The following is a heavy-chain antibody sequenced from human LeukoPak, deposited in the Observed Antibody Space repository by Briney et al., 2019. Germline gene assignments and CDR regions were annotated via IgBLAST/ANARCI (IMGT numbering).Heavy chain of an antibody. CDR1: GFTFSNYW. Sequence: GGSLRLSCAASGFTFSNYWMSWVRQAPGKGLEWVANIKQDGSDKYYVDSVKGRFTISRDNAKNSLYLQMNSLRAEDTAVYYCERRHASSSRDYWGQGTLVTVSS. CDR3: ERRHASSSRDY. CDR2: IKQDGSDK. J-gene: IGHJ4*02. D-gene: IGHD6-6*01. V-gene: IGHV3-7*01.